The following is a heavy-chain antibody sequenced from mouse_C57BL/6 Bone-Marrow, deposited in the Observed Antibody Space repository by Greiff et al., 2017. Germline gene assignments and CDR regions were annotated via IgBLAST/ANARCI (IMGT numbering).Heavy chain of an antibody. J-gene: IGHJ2*01. CDR3: ARTYYGSY. D-gene: IGHD1-1*01. V-gene: IGHV1-50*01. CDR2: IDPSDSYT. Sequence: QVQLQQSGAELVKPGASVKLSCKASGYTFTSYWMQWVKQRPGQGLEWIGEIDPSDSYTNYNQKFKGKATLTVDTSSSTAYMQLSSLTSEDSAVYYCARTYYGSYWGQGTTLTVSS. CDR1: GYTFTSYW.